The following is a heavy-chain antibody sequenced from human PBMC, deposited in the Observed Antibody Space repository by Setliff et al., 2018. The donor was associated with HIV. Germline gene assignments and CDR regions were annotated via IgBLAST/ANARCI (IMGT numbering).Heavy chain of an antibody. CDR1: GGSFNDYY. CDR3: ARGLNYYGSGSYLPLGY. CDR2: IDHSGST. J-gene: IGHJ4*02. V-gene: IGHV4-34*01. D-gene: IGHD3-10*01. Sequence: KTSETLSLTCAVYGGSFNDYYWTWIRQPPGKGLEWIGEIDHSGSTKYHASLKSRVTISIDMSKNQISLKLSSVTAADTAVYYCARGLNYYGSGSYLPLGYWGQGTLVTVSS.